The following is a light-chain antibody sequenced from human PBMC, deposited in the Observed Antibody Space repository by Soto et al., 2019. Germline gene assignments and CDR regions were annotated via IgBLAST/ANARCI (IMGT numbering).Light chain of an antibody. J-gene: IGKJ1*01. CDR1: QSISSW. CDR3: QHYNTYPWT. Sequence: DIQITQSPSTLSASIGDRVTLTCRAGQSISSWVAWYQQKPGKGPKLLIYKASNLESGVPSRFSGSGSGTEFTLTISSLQPGDFATYYCQHYNTYPWTFGHGTKVDI. V-gene: IGKV1-5*03. CDR2: KAS.